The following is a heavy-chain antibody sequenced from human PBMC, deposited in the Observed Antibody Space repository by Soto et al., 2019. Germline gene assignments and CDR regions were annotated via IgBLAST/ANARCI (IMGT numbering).Heavy chain of an antibody. V-gene: IGHV3-15*07. J-gene: IGHJ4*02. CDR1: GPGFSAAW. CDR3: THPGDFYERLDS. Sequence: EFLLVESGGGLVKPGGSLRLSCAASGPGFSAAWMKWVRQAPGKGLEGVGRIKSKGGGETKDYAAPVKGRFTISRDDSTNTVYMQMASLKTDDTGVYYGTHPGDFYERLDSWGQGTLVTVYS. CDR2: IKSKGGGETK. D-gene: IGHD3-22*01.